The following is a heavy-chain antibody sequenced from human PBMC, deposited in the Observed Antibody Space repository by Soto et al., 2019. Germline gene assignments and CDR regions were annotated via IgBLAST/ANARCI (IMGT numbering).Heavy chain of an antibody. CDR1: GGSVGSGSYF. CDR3: ATKPLWFGDFYLDY. Sequence: QVQLQESGPGLVKPSETLSLTCTVSGGSVGSGSYFWSWIRQPPGKGLEWIGYIYYSGSTSYNPSLKSRVTISVDTSKNQFSLRLNSVTAADTAVYYCATKPLWFGDFYLDYWAPGALLTVSS. V-gene: IGHV4-61*01. CDR2: IYYSGST. J-gene: IGHJ4*02. D-gene: IGHD3-10*01.